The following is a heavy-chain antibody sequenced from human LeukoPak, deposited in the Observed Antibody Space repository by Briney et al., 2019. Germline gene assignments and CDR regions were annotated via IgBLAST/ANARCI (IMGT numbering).Heavy chain of an antibody. CDR1: GFTFSDRY. CDR2: IRNKAKSYTT. CDR3: VRALYGLDD. Sequence: TGGSLRLSCAASGFTFSDRYMDWVRQAPGKGLEWVARIRNKAKSYTTEYAASVRGRFTISRDDRNNSLYLQMNSLKTEDTAVYYCVRALYGLDDWGQGTTVTVSS. V-gene: IGHV3-72*01. J-gene: IGHJ6*02.